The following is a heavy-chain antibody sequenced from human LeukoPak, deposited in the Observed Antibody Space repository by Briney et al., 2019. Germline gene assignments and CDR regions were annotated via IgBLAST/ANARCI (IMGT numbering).Heavy chain of an antibody. CDR2: ISYDGTRK. J-gene: IGHJ4*02. V-gene: IGHV3-30*04. CDR1: GFNFSNYA. CDR3: ARDRGWSQTYGSGTYGLDY. D-gene: IGHD3-10*01. Sequence: PGGSLRLSCAVSGFNFSNYAMYWVRQAPGKGLEWVALISYDGTRKYYGDSVKGRFTISRDNSKNTLYLQMISLRTDDTAVYYCARDRGWSQTYGSGTYGLDYWGQGMLVTVSS.